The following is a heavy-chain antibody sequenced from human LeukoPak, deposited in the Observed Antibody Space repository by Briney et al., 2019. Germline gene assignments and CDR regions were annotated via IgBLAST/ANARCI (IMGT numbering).Heavy chain of an antibody. CDR2: IYNSGIT. J-gene: IGHJ5*01. CDR1: GGSISGYY. D-gene: IGHD4-11*01. V-gene: IGHV4-59*08. CDR3: ARSVPSLDYLFDS. Sequence: PSETLSLTCTVSGGSISGYYWTWIRQFPGKGLESIGYIYNSGITNYKPSLKSRVTVSVDTSKNQFSLRLTSVTAADTAVYYCARSVPSLDYLFDSWGHGTLVTVSS.